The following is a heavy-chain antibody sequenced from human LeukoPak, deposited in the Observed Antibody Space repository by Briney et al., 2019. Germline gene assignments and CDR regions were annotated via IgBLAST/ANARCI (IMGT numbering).Heavy chain of an antibody. J-gene: IGHJ4*02. CDR1: GFTFDDYA. D-gene: IGHD3-10*01. Sequence: GGSLRLSCAASGFTFDDYAMHWFRQAPGKGLEWVSGISWNSGSIGYADSVKGRFTISRDNAKNSLYLQMNSLRAEDMALYYCAKIGYYGSGSPDGGYWGQGTLVTVSS. CDR2: ISWNSGSI. CDR3: AKIGYYGSGSPDGGY. V-gene: IGHV3-9*03.